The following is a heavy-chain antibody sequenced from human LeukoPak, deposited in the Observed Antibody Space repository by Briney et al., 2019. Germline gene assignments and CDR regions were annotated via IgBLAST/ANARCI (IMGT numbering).Heavy chain of an antibody. CDR2: INHSGST. Sequence: PSETLSLTCAVYGGSFSGYYWSWLRQPPGKGLEWIGEINHSGSTNYNPSLKSRVTISVDTSKNQFSLKLSSVTAADTAVYYCARAPRRYGGNSRYFDYWGQGTLVTVSS. CDR3: ARAPRRYGGNSRYFDY. CDR1: GGSFSGYY. V-gene: IGHV4-34*01. J-gene: IGHJ4*02. D-gene: IGHD4-23*01.